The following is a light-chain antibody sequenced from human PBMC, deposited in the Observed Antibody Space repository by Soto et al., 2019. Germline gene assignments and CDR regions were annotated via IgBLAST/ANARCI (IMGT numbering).Light chain of an antibody. Sequence: DIQMTQSPSSLSASVGDRVPITCRASQSISTYLNWYQQKPGKAPKVLIYDASTLQSGVPSRFSGSGSETDFTLTISSLQPEDFATYYCQQSYSRTFGQGTKVDIK. CDR2: DAS. CDR3: QQSYSRT. CDR1: QSISTY. V-gene: IGKV1-39*01. J-gene: IGKJ1*01.